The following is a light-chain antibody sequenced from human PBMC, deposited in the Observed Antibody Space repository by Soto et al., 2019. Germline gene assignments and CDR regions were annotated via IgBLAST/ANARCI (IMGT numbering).Light chain of an antibody. CDR1: SSNIGAGYD. CDR2: CNS. V-gene: IGLV1-40*01. J-gene: IGLJ2*01. Sequence: QSVLTQPPSVSGAPGQRVTISCTGSSSNIGAGYDVHWYQQLPGTAPKLLIYCNSNRPSGVPDRFSGSKSGTSASLAITGLQAEDVADYYCQSYDRSLSGYVFGGGTKVTVL. CDR3: QSYDRSLSGYV.